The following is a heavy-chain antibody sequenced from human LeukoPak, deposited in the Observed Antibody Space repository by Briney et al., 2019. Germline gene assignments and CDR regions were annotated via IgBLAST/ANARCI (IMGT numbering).Heavy chain of an antibody. CDR1: GFTFSSYA. D-gene: IGHD1-26*01. CDR2: TIGGDDT. V-gene: IGHV3-23*01. CDR3: AKEGRGMDV. J-gene: IGHJ6*03. Sequence: GGSLRLSCAASGFTFSSYAMSWVRQTPGKGLEWVSATIGGDDTYHADSVKGRFTISRDNSKNTLYLQMNSLRAEDTAVYYCAKEGRGMDVWGKGTTVTVSS.